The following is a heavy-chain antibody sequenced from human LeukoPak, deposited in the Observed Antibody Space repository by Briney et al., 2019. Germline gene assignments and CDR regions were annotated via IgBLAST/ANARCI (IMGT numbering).Heavy chain of an antibody. J-gene: IGHJ3*02. D-gene: IGHD6-25*01. CDR1: GGSISGHY. CDR3: ARGGGPDAFDI. Sequence: SETLSLTCTVSGGSISGHYWSWIRQPPGKGLEWIGYIYYSGTTNYNSPLESRLTISLDTSKNQFSLKLTSVTAADTAVYSCARGGGPDAFDIWGQGTMVSVS. CDR2: IYYSGTT. V-gene: IGHV4-59*11.